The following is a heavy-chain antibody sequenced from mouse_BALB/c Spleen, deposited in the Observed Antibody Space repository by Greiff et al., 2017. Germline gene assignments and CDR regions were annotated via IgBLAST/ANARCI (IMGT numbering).Heavy chain of an antibody. CDR3: ARAYRYDEAWFAY. J-gene: IGHJ3*01. CDR2: ISSGSSTI. V-gene: IGHV5-17*02. CDR1: GFTFSSFG. D-gene: IGHD2-14*01. Sequence: LMESGGGLVQPGGSRKLSCAASGFTFSSFGMHWVRQAPEKGLEWVAYISSGSSTIYYADTVKGRFTISRDNPKNTLFLQMTSLRSEDTAMYYCARAYRYDEAWFAYWGQGTLVTVSA.